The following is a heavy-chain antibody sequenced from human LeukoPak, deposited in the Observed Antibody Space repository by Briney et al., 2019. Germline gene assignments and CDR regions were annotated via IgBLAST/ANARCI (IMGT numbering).Heavy chain of an antibody. D-gene: IGHD3-3*01. CDR2: IIPIFGTA. J-gene: IGHJ6*02. CDR3: ARTNDFSRRFHYYGMDV. CDR1: GGTFSSYA. Sequence: SVTVSCKASGGTFSSYAISWVRQAPGQGLEWMGGIIPIFGTANYAQKFQGRVTITADESTSTAYMELSSLRSEDTAVYYCARTNDFSRRFHYYGMDVWGQGTTVTVSS. V-gene: IGHV1-69*13.